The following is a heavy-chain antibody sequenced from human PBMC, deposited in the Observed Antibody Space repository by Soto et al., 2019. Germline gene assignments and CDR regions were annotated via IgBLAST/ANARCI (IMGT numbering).Heavy chain of an antibody. CDR1: GGSISSGDYY. Sequence: PSETLSLTCTVSGGSISSGDYYWSWIRQPPGKGLEWIGYIYYSGSTYYNPSLKSRVTISVDTSKNQFSLKLSSVTAADTAVYYCARDSIAARWAAAFVIWGQGTLVTV. D-gene: IGHD6-6*01. CDR2: IYYSGST. CDR3: ARDSIAARWAAAFVI. V-gene: IGHV4-30-4*01. J-gene: IGHJ3*02.